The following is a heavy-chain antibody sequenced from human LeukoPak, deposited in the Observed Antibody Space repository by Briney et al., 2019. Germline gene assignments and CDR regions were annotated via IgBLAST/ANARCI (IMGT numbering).Heavy chain of an antibody. CDR1: GGSFSVYY. Sequence: PSETLSLTCAVYGGSFSVYYWSWIRQPPGQGLEWIGEINHSGSTNYHPSHNSRVTISVGTSKNQFSLKLSSVTAADTAVYYCARGSRGGYSSSNRNQWELLEYGWFDPWGQGTLVTVSS. V-gene: IGHV4-34*01. CDR2: INHSGST. CDR3: ARGSRGGYSSSNRNQWELLEYGWFDP. D-gene: IGHD1-26*01. J-gene: IGHJ5*02.